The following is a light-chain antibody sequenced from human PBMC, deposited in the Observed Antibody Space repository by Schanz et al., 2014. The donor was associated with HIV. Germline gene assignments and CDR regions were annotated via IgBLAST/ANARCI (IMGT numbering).Light chain of an antibody. J-gene: IGKJ3*01. V-gene: IGKV3-11*01. CDR1: QSVSNRY. CDR3: QQRSNWPLFT. Sequence: EIVLTQSPGTLSLSPGDRATLSCRASQSVSNRYLAWYQQKPGQAPRLLIYDASNRATGIPARFSGSGSGTDFTLTISSLEPEDFAVYYCQQRSNWPLFTFGPGTKVDIK. CDR2: DAS.